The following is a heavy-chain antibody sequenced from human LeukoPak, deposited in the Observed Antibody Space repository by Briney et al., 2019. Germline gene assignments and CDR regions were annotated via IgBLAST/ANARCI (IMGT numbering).Heavy chain of an antibody. D-gene: IGHD2/OR15-2a*01. CDR1: GGSISSSSYY. J-gene: IGHJ3*02. V-gene: IGHV4-39*01. CDR2: IYYSGST. Sequence: SETLSLTCTVSGGSISSSSYYWGWIRQPPGKGLEWIGSIYYSGSTYYNPSLKSRVTISVDTSKNQFSLKLSSVTAADTAVYYCARLDQYYLRAFDIWGQGTMVTVSS. CDR3: ARLDQYYLRAFDI.